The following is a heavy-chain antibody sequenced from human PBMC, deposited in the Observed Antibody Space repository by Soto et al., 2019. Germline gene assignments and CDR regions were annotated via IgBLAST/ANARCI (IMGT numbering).Heavy chain of an antibody. Sequence: QAQVAESGGGVVQPGRSLRLSCAASGFTFSSHGMHWVRQAPGKGLEWVAVIWYDGSNKYYTDYVKGRFTISRDNSKNMVYLQMNNLRAEDTAVYYCARCDDGRKLDPWGHGTLVTVSS. J-gene: IGHJ5*02. D-gene: IGHD2-21*01. CDR1: GFTFSSHG. CDR2: IWYDGSNK. V-gene: IGHV3-33*01. CDR3: ARCDDGRKLDP.